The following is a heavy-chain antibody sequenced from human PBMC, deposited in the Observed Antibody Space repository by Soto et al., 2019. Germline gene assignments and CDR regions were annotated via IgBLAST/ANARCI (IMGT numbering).Heavy chain of an antibody. Sequence: QVQLQQWGAGLLKPSETLSLTCAVYGGSFSGYYWSWIRQPPGKGLEWIGEINHSGSTNYNPSLKRRVTISVDTSKNQFSLKLSSATAADTAVYYCARGYGYYYYYMDVWGKGTTVTVSS. D-gene: IGHD4-17*01. J-gene: IGHJ6*03. CDR3: ARGYGYYYYYMDV. V-gene: IGHV4-34*01. CDR1: GGSFSGYY. CDR2: INHSGST.